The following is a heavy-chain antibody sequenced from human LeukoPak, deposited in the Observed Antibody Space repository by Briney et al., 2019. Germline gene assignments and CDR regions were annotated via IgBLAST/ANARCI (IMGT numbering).Heavy chain of an antibody. CDR1: GIPFSDYY. CDR2: ISSSSSYT. J-gene: IGHJ4*02. V-gene: IGHV3-11*06. D-gene: IGHD2-8*02. CDR3: ARDSPYGTAGY. Sequence: GGSLRLSCVVSGIPFSDYYMNWIRQAPGKGLEWISYISSSSSYTDYADAVKGRFTISRDNAKSALYLQMNSLRAEDTAVYYCARDSPYGTAGYWGQGTLVTVSS.